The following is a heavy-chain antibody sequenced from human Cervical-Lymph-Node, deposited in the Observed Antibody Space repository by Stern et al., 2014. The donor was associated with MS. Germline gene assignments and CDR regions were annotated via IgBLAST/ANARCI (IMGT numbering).Heavy chain of an antibody. CDR3: ASSGSYARYYFDS. V-gene: IGHV4-31*03. Sequence: QVQLQESGPGLVKPSQTLSLTCTVSGVSINNGDHYWSWIRLHPAKGLEWIGYVYCSGSTFYNPSLKSRVTISLDTSKNHFSLNLSSVTAADTAMYYCASSGSYARYYFDSWGQGTLVTVSS. CDR2: VYCSGST. CDR1: GVSINNGDHY. D-gene: IGHD1-26*01. J-gene: IGHJ4*02.